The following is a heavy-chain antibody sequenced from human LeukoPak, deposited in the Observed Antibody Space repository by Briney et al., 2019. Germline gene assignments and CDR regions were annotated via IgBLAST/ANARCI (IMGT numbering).Heavy chain of an antibody. V-gene: IGHV3-30*02. Sequence: GSLRLSCAASGFTFSSYGMHWVRQAPGKGLEWVAFIRYDGSNKYYADPGKGRITISRDNSKKTLYMQMNSPRAEDTDVSDCANREVADYWGQGTLVTVSS. CDR2: IRYDGSNK. J-gene: IGHJ4*02. CDR1: GFTFSSYG. D-gene: IGHD5-12*01. CDR3: ANREVADY.